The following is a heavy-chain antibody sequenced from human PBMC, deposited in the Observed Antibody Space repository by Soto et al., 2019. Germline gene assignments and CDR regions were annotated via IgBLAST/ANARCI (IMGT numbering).Heavy chain of an antibody. V-gene: IGHV6-1*01. CDR1: GDSVSSNSAA. CDR3: VNDGDYYDSSGAYSEGYFDS. J-gene: IGHJ4*02. D-gene: IGHD3-22*01. Sequence: SQTLSLTCAISGDSVSSNSAAWNWIRQSPSRGLEWLGRTFYRSRWSTDYAVSVKSRITITPDTSKNQFSLQLNSVTPEDTAVYYFVNDGDYYDSSGAYSEGYFDSWGQGTLVTVPS. CDR2: TFYRSRWST.